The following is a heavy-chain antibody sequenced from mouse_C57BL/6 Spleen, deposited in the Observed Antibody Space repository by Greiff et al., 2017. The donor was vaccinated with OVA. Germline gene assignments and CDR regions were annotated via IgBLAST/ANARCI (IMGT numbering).Heavy chain of an antibody. V-gene: IGHV1-72*01. D-gene: IGHD2-2*01. CDR3: ASASVVTTGPWFAY. CDR1: GYTFTSYW. CDR2: IDPNSGGT. Sequence: VQLQQPGAELVKPGASVKLSCKASGYTFTSYWMHWVKQRPGRGLEWIGRIDPNSGGTKYNEKFKSKATLTVDKPSSTAYMQLSSLTSEDSAVYYCASASVVTTGPWFAYWGQGTLVTVSA. J-gene: IGHJ3*01.